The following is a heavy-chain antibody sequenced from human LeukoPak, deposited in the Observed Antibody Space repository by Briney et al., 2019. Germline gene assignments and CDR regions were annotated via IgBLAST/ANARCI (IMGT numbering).Heavy chain of an antibody. V-gene: IGHV1-69*13. CDR3: ARDGIAARPHYYYYYMDV. J-gene: IGHJ6*03. CDR1: GGTFSSYA. D-gene: IGHD6-6*01. CDR2: IIPIFGTA. Sequence: SMKVSCKASGGTFSSYAISWVRQAPGQGLEWMGGIIPIFGTANYAQKFQGRVTITADESTSTAYMELSSLRSEDTAVYYCARDGIAARPHYYYYYMDVWGKGTTVTVSS.